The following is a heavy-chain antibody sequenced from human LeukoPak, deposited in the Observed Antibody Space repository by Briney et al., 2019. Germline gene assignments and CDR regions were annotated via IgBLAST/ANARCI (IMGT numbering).Heavy chain of an antibody. D-gene: IGHD6-13*01. V-gene: IGHV3-9*01. CDR1: GFTFDDYA. CDR2: ISWNSGSI. Sequence: GRSLRLSCAASGFTFDDYAMHWARQAPGKGLEWVSGISWNSGSIGYADSVKGRFTISRDNAKNSLYLQMNSLRAEDTALYYCAKDVSSSWYGYYFDYWGQGTLVTVSS. J-gene: IGHJ4*02. CDR3: AKDVSSSWYGYYFDY.